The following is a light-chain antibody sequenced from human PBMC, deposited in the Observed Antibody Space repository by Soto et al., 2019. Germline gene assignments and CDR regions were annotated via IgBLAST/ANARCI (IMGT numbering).Light chain of an antibody. CDR1: QSVSSY. V-gene: IGKV3-11*01. CDR2: DAY. CDR3: HQRSSWPLT. Sequence: EIVLTQSPATLSLSPGERATLSCRASQSVSSYLAWYQQKPGQAPRLLIYDAYNRATGIPARFSGSGSGTDFTLTISSLEPEDFAVYYCHQRSSWPLTFGLGTRLEIK. J-gene: IGKJ5*01.